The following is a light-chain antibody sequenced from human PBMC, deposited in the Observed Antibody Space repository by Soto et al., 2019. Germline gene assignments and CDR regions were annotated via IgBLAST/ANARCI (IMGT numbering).Light chain of an antibody. Sequence: EIVMTQSPATLSVSPGERATLSCRASQGFTSTVAWYQQKPGQAPRLLIYGASTRATAIPPRFSGSGSGKEFTLTISSLQSEDAAVYYCQHYNDWPTTFGQGTKVEIK. CDR1: QGFTST. J-gene: IGKJ1*01. CDR2: GAS. CDR3: QHYNDWPTT. V-gene: IGKV3-15*01.